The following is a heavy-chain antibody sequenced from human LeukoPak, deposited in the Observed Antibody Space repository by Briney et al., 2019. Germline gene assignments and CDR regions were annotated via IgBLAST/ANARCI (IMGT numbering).Heavy chain of an antibody. V-gene: IGHV4-59*01. J-gene: IGHJ5*02. CDR1: GGSISSYY. D-gene: IGHD3-10*01. CDR2: IYYSGST. Sequence: SETLSLTCTVSGGSISSYYWSWIRRPPGKGLEWIGYIYYSGSTNYNPSLKSRVTISVDTSKNQFSLKLSSVTAADTAVYYCARDNYYGSGSNNWFDPWGQGTLVTVSS. CDR3: ARDNYYGSGSNNWFDP.